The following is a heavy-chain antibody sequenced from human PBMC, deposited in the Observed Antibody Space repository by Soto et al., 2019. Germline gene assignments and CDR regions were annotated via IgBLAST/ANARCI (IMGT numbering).Heavy chain of an antibody. CDR2: IYKSTTT. J-gene: IGHJ5*01. V-gene: IGHV4-30-4*01. D-gene: IGHD2-15*01. CDR1: GDSISTVDYF. Sequence: PSETLSLTCSVSGDSISTVDYFWAWIRQPPGQALEYIGYIYKSTTTHYNPSFEGRVAISLDTSKSQFSLTVTSVTAADTAVYFCARGRYCLTGRCFPNWFDSWGQGTLVTVSS. CDR3: ARGRYCLTGRCFPNWFDS.